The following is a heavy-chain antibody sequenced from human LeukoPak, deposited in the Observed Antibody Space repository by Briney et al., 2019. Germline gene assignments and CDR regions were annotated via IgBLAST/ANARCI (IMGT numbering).Heavy chain of an antibody. Sequence: GASLRLSCAGTGFTFSNYWMNWVRQAPGKGLEWVANIKEDGSRINYVDSVKGRVTISRDNAKNSVYLQMCNLRAEDTAVYYCVGSSGWLFDYWGQGILVAVSS. D-gene: IGHD6-19*01. CDR1: GFTFSNYW. CDR2: IKEDGSRI. CDR3: VGSSGWLFDY. V-gene: IGHV3-7*02. J-gene: IGHJ4*02.